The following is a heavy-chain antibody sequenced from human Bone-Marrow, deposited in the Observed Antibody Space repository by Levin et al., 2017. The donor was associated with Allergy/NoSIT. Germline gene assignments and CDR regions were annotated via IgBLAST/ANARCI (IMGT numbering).Heavy chain of an antibody. CDR1: GGSFRGYY. CDR2: INHSGST. Sequence: SQTLSLTCAVYGGSFRGYYWSWIRQPPGKGLEWIGEINHSGSTNYNPSLKSRVIISVDTSKNQFSLKLSSVTAADTAVYYCARGDKYSSGSYVKLGVDYWDQGTLVTVSS. V-gene: IGHV4-34*01. CDR3: ARGDKYSSGSYVKLGVDY. J-gene: IGHJ4*02. D-gene: IGHD6-25*01.